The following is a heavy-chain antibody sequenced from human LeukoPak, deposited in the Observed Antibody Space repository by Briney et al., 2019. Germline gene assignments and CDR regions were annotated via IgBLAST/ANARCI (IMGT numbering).Heavy chain of an antibody. CDR2: ISGSGGST. CDR3: AKRRRDSSSEPDY. J-gene: IGHJ4*02. V-gene: IGHV3-23*01. D-gene: IGHD6-6*01. CDR1: GFTFSSYA. Sequence: GESLRLSCAASGFTFSSYAVSWVRQAPGKGLEWVSAISGSGGSTYYADSVRGRFTISRDNSKNTLYLQMNSLRAEDTAVYYCAKRRRDSSSEPDYWGQGTLVTVSS.